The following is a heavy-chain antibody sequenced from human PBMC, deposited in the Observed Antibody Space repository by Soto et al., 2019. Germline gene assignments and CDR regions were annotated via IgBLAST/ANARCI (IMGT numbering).Heavy chain of an antibody. Sequence: QVHLVQSGAEVKKPGDSVKVSCKASGYTFTDYYIHWVRQAPGQGLEWMAWINPISGGTNYAQKFQGRVTMTRDTSITTTYMELSRLTSDDTAVYYCASDSVGYCSRTRCYGQGYFDFWGQGALVTVSS. CDR1: GYTFTDYY. CDR3: ASDSVGYCSRTRCYGQGYFDF. J-gene: IGHJ4*02. V-gene: IGHV1-2*02. D-gene: IGHD2-2*03. CDR2: INPISGGT.